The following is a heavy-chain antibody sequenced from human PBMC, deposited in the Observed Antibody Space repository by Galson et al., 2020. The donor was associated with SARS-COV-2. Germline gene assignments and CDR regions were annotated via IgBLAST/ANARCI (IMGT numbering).Heavy chain of an antibody. CDR1: GGTFSSRT. Sequence: ASVKVSCKASGGTFSSRTISWVRQAPGQGLEWMGGIIPIFGTAKYAQKFQGRVTINTDESTNTAHMELSSLRSDDTAVYYCARDDGGGHFDRILEFWGQGTRVAVSS. CDR3: ARDDGGGHFDRILEF. CDR2: IIPIFGTA. D-gene: IGHD2-21*01. V-gene: IGHV1-69*05. J-gene: IGHJ4*02.